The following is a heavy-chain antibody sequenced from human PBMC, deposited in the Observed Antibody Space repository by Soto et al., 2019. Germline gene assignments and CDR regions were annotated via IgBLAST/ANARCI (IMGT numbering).Heavy chain of an antibody. CDR3: AREGAAPYYYYGMDV. D-gene: IGHD6-6*01. V-gene: IGHV4-31*03. J-gene: IGHJ6*02. CDR2: IYSNGLT. CDR1: GDSVSSGGSY. Sequence: SETLSLTCIVSGDSVSSGGSYWSWIRQHPGKGLEWIGYIYSNGLTYYNPSLESRVTISLDTSKNQFSLKLSSVTAADTAVYYCAREGAAPYYYYGMDVWGQGTTVT.